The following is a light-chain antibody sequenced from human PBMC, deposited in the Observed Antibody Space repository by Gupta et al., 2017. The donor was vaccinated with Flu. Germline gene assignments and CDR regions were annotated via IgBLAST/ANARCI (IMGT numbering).Light chain of an antibody. V-gene: IGLV2-14*01. CDR2: GVT. J-gene: IGLJ2*01. CDR1: SSDIGSYNY. CDR3: SSCRSSSTLV. Sequence: SITISCTGTSSDIGSYNYVSWYQQHPGQAHKLLIYGVTKRPSGVSNRFSASKSGDTASLTISGLQAEDEADYYCSSCRSSSTLVFGGGTKLTVL.